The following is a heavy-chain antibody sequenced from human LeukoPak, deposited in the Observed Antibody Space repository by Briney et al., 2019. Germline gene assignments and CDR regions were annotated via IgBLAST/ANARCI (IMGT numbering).Heavy chain of an antibody. Sequence: SETLSLTCAVYGGSFSGYYWSWIRQPPGKGLEWIGEINHSGSTNYNPSLKSRVTISVDTSKNQFSLKLSSVTAADTAVYYCAKPPGGGTDYWGQGTLVTVSS. CDR2: INHSGST. V-gene: IGHV4-34*01. J-gene: IGHJ4*02. CDR3: AKPPGGGTDY. CDR1: GGSFSGYY. D-gene: IGHD1-14*01.